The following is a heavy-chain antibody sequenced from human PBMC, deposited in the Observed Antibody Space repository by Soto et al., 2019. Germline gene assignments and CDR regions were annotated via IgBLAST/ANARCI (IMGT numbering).Heavy chain of an antibody. D-gene: IGHD6-6*01. CDR2: ISPAGTNQ. V-gene: IGHV3-30-3*01. CDR1: GFIFSDYA. CDR3: ARENSRISPRLFQH. J-gene: IGHJ1*01. Sequence: GGSLRLSCVASGFIFSDYAMLWARQAPGKGLEWVALISPAGTNQYYADSAKGRFTISRDNSKNTLYLQMNSLRPEDTGLYYCARENSRISPRLFQHWGHGTLVTVSS.